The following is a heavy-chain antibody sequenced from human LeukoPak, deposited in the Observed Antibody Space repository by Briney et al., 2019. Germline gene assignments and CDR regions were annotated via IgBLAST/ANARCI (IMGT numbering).Heavy chain of an antibody. D-gene: IGHD4-17*01. CDR1: GGSNSSYY. V-gene: IGHV4-59*01. Sequence: SETLSLTCTVSGGSNSSYYWSWIRQPPGKGLEWIGYIYYSGSTNYNPSLKSRVTISVDTSKNQFSLKLSSVTAADTAVYYCARVDGGDYGAHFDYWGQGTLVTVSS. J-gene: IGHJ4*02. CDR3: ARVDGGDYGAHFDY. CDR2: IYYSGST.